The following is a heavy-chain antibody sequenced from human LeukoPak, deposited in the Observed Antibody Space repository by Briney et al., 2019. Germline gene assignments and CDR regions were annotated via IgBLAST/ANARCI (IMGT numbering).Heavy chain of an antibody. Sequence: PGGSLRLSCAASGFTVSSKYINWVRQAPGKGLEWVSLIYGSTSADYADSVKGRFTISRDNSMNTVYLQMNSLRAEDTAIYYCARLNFGDDYWGQGTLVAVSP. D-gene: IGHD4-17*01. CDR3: ARLNFGDDY. V-gene: IGHV3-66*01. CDR2: IYGSTSA. J-gene: IGHJ4*02. CDR1: GFTVSSKY.